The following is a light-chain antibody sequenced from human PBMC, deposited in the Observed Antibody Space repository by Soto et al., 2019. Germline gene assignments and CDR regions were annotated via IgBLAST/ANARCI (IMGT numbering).Light chain of an antibody. V-gene: IGLV2-14*01. CDR2: EVS. CDR1: SSDVGGYNY. CDR3: TSYTGISTLV. Sequence: QSALTQPASVSGSPGQSITISCTGTSSDVGGYNYVSWYQQHPGKAPKLMIYEVSYRPSGVSNRFSGSKSGNTASLTISGLQAEDEADYYCTSYTGISTLVFGGGTKVTVL. J-gene: IGLJ2*01.